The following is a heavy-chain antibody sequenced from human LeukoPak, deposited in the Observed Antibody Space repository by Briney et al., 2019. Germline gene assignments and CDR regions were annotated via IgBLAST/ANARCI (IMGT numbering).Heavy chain of an antibody. CDR2: VYHSGST. V-gene: IGHV4-4*02. Sequence: SETLSLTCAVSGGSISSSYWWSWVRQPPGKGLEWIGEVYHSGSTNYSPSLKSRVTISVDTSKNQFSLKLSSVTAADTAVYYCARTKLPYYYGSGSPFDYWGQGTLVTVSS. CDR1: GGSISSSYW. D-gene: IGHD3-10*01. CDR3: ARTKLPYYYGSGSPFDY. J-gene: IGHJ4*02.